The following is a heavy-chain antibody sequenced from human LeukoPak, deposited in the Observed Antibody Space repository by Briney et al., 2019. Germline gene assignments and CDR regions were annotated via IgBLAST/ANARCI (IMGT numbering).Heavy chain of an antibody. Sequence: GGSLRLSCVATGFTFKRVSMSWVRQAPGKGLEWVAFVGHVAGDIFYADSVKGRFTISRDDDNDSVYLQMNSLRVDDTAVYFCARDPYTGSMFDYWGHGTLVTVSS. V-gene: IGHV3-21*01. CDR3: ARDPYTGSMFDY. D-gene: IGHD1-1*01. CDR2: VGHVAGDI. J-gene: IGHJ4*01. CDR1: GFTFKRVS.